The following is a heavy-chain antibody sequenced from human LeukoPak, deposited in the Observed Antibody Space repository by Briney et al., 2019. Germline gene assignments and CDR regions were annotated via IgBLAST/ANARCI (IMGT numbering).Heavy chain of an antibody. D-gene: IGHD3-22*01. V-gene: IGHV1-8*01. CDR3: ARGLYYYDSNGRTPYDY. Sequence: ASVKVSCKASGYTFISYDINWVRQATGQGLEWMGWMNPNSGITGYAQKFQGRVSMTRNTSISTAYMELSSLKSEDTAVYYCARGLYYYDSNGRTPYDYWPRGTVVTVSS. CDR1: GYTFISYD. CDR2: MNPNSGIT. J-gene: IGHJ4*02.